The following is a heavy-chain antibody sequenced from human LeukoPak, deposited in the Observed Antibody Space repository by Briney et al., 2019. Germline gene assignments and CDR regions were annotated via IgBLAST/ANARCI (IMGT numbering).Heavy chain of an antibody. V-gene: IGHV3-30-3*01. Sequence: GGSLRLSCAASGFTFSSYAMHWVRQAPGKGLEWVAVISYDGSNKYYADSVKGRFTISRDNSKNTLYLQMNSLRAEDTAVYYCAREKTSNHGMDVWGQGTTVTVSS. J-gene: IGHJ6*02. CDR2: ISYDGSNK. CDR1: GFTFSSYA. CDR3: AREKTSNHGMDV.